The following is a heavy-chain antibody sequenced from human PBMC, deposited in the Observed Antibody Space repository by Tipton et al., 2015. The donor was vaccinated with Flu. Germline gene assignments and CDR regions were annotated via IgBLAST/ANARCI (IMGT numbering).Heavy chain of an antibody. CDR1: GGSISSSSYY. CDR3: ARSRRQLVRLYYFDY. J-gene: IGHJ4*02. V-gene: IGHV4-61*05. Sequence: LRLSCTVSGGSISSSSYYWSWIRQPPGKGLEWIGYIYTSGSTNYNPSLKSRVTMSVDTSKNQFSLKLSSVTAADTAVYYCARSRRQLVRLYYFDYWGQGTLVTVSS. D-gene: IGHD6-13*01. CDR2: IYTSGST.